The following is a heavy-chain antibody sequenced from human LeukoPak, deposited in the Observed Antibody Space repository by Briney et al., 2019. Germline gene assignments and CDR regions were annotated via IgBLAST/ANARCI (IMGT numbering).Heavy chain of an antibody. Sequence: SETLSLTCTVSGGSISSSSYYWGWIRQPPGKGLEWIGSIYYSGSTYYNPSLKSRVTISVDTSKNQFSLKLSSVTAADTAVYYCARDRPPTYYYDSSGYYDYWGQETLVTVSS. J-gene: IGHJ4*02. CDR1: GGSISSSSYY. CDR3: ARDRPPTYYYDSSGYYDY. CDR2: IYYSGST. D-gene: IGHD3-22*01. V-gene: IGHV4-39*07.